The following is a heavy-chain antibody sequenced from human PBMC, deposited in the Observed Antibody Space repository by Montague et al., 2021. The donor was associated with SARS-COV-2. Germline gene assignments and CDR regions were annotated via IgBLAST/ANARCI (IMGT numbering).Heavy chain of an antibody. CDR2: IDWDDDK. Sequence: PALVKPTQTLTLTCTFSGFSLSTSGMCVSWIRQPPGKALEWLARIDWDDDKYHSTSLKTRLTISKDTSKNQVVLTMTNMDPVDTATYYCARILAAAAGSPFDPWGQGTLVTVSS. CDR3: ARILAAAAGSPFDP. V-gene: IGHV2-70*11. D-gene: IGHD6-13*01. J-gene: IGHJ5*02. CDR1: GFSLSTSGMC.